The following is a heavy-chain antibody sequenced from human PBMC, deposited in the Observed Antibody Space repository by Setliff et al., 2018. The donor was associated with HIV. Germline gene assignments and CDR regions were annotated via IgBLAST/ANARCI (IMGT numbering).Heavy chain of an antibody. J-gene: IGHJ3*01. CDR2: FIPVLDIT. CDR3: AGPRGDEAFDV. CDR1: GGTSSTYA. D-gene: IGHD3-10*01. Sequence: GASVKVSCKASGGTSSTYAINWVRQAPGQGLEWMGQFIPVLDITNYAQKFQGTVMINADKSTNTMYLELRSLRPEDTAMYYCAGPRGDEAFDVWGQGTMVTVSS. V-gene: IGHV1-69*10.